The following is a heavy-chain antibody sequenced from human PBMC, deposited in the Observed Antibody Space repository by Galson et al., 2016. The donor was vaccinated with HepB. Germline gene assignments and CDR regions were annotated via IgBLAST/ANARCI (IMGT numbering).Heavy chain of an antibody. D-gene: IGHD4-11*01. CDR1: GGTFSSSA. CDR3: ARDREWTTVTVTFDF. J-gene: IGHJ4*02. V-gene: IGHV1-69*13. Sequence: SVKVSCKAPGGTFSSSAISWVRQAPGQGLEWMGGIIPIFGSPNYAQEFEGRLTITADVSTNTAYMELTSLRSDDTGVYFCARDREWTTVTVTFDFLGQGTLVTVSS. CDR2: IIPIFGSP.